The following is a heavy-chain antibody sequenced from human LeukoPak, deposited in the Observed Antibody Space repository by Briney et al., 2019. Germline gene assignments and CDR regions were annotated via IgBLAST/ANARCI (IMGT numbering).Heavy chain of an antibody. CDR3: ARAYGGYSSSPYNGLDP. D-gene: IGHD6-6*01. J-gene: IGHJ5*02. V-gene: IGHV4-59*01. CDR1: GGSISSYH. Sequence: ASETLSLTCTVSGGSISSYHWSWIRQSPGKGLEWIGSIYYSGSTNYNPSLKSRVTISLDTSKNQFSLKLISVTAADTAVYYCARAYGGYSSSPYNGLDPWGQGTLVTVSS. CDR2: IYYSGST.